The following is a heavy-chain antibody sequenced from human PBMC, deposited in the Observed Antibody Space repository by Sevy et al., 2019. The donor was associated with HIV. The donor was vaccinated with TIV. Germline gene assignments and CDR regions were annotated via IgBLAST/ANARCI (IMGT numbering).Heavy chain of an antibody. CDR1: RFIFNTYA. CDR2: ISGSGGST. D-gene: IGHD2-2*01. J-gene: IGHJ6*02. CDR3: AKGDSTFYGLDV. V-gene: IGHV3-23*01. Sequence: GGSLRLSCSASRFIFNTYAMTWVRQAPGKGLEWVSAISGSGGSTYNAESLKGRFTISRDNSKKKVYLQMNSLRAEDTAIYYCAKGDSTFYGLDVWGQGTTVTVSS.